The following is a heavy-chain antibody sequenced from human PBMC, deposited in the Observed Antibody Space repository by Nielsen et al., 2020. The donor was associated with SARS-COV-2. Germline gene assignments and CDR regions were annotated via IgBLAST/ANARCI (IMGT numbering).Heavy chain of an antibody. D-gene: IGHD6-6*01. CDR3: VTPRPGL. J-gene: IGHJ4*02. CDR2: ITGSGGDT. Sequence: GGSLRLSCAASGFSFSSYAITWVRQAPGKGLEWVSAITGSGGDTYYADSVKGRLTISRDNSRNTLYLQMNFLRAEDTAVYYCVTPRPGLWGQGTLVTVSS. CDR1: GFSFSSYA. V-gene: IGHV3-23*01.